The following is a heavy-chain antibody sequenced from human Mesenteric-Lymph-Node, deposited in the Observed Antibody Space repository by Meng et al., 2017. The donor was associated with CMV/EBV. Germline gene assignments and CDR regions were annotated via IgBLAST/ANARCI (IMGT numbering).Heavy chain of an antibody. J-gene: IGHJ6*02. CDR2: ISSSSSYI. D-gene: IGHD3-3*01. V-gene: IGHV3-21*01. Sequence: GESLKISCAASGFTFSSYWMHWVRQAPGKGLVWVSSISSSSSYIYYADSVKGRFTISRDNAKNSLYLQMNSLRAEDTAVYYCARDLGDPYDFWAGYYYYYGMDVWGQGTTVTVSS. CDR1: GFTFSSYW. CDR3: ARDLGDPYDFWAGYYYYYGMDV.